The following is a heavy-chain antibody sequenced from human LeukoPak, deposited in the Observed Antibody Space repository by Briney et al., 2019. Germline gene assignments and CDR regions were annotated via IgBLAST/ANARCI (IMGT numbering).Heavy chain of an antibody. D-gene: IGHD3-10*01. CDR1: GYTFTGYY. J-gene: IGHJ5*02. V-gene: IGHV1-2*02. CDR3: AREWGYGSGSYFDP. CDR2: INPNSGGT. Sequence: ASVKVSCKASGYTFTGYYMHWVRQAPGQGLEWKGWINPNSGGTNYAQKFQGRVTMTRDTSISTAYMELSRLRSDDTAVYYCAREWGYGSGSYFDPWGQGTLVTVSS.